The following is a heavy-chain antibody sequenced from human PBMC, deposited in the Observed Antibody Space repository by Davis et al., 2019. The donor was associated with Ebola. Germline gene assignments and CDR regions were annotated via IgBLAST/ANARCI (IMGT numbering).Heavy chain of an antibody. CDR3: ARAGFDEVLDY. J-gene: IGHJ4*02. D-gene: IGHD3-3*01. Sequence: GESLKISCVASGFSFRNYAMHWVRQAPGRGLEWVALISPNDNKDYYADSVKGRFTISRDISKSTLFMEMNSLTAEDTAVYYCARAGFDEVLDYWGQGTPVTVSS. CDR1: GFSFRNYA. CDR2: ISPNDNKD. V-gene: IGHV3-30-3*01.